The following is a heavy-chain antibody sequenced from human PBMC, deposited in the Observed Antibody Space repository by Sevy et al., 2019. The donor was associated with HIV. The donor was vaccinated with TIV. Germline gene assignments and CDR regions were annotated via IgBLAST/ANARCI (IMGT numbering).Heavy chain of an antibody. J-gene: IGHJ4*02. Sequence: GESLKISCKGSEYTFTHFWIAWVRQMPGKGLESMGIIYPGDTDTRYSPSFQGQVTISAEQSISTAYLQWDSLKASETAMFYCARSDGYCSGGNYICYFDYWGQGTLVTVSS. CDR3: ARSDGYCSGGNYICYFDY. D-gene: IGHD2-15*01. CDR1: EYTFTHFW. CDR2: IYPGDTDT. V-gene: IGHV5-51*01.